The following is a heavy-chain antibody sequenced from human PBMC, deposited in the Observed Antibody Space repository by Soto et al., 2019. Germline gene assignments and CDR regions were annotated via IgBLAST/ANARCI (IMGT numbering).Heavy chain of an antibody. CDR3: AKATTNGGWFNPFDS. D-gene: IGHD6-19*01. Sequence: PGGSLRLSCAAPGFSFVNYAMNWVRQAPGKGLEWVPGLSGSGTSTYYADSVKGRFTISRDNSRDTLFLQMNSLTADDKAVYYCAKATTNGGWFNPFDSWGQGA. J-gene: IGHJ4*02. V-gene: IGHV3-23*01. CDR2: LSGSGTST. CDR1: GFSFVNYA.